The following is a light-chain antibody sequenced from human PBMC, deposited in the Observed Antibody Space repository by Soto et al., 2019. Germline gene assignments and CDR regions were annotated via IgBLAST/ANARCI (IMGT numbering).Light chain of an antibody. CDR2: DAS. CDR1: QSVSSY. J-gene: IGKJ1*01. Sequence: IVLRHAPSTLSLSPVERATLSFMSSQSVSSYLAWYQQKPGQAPRLLIYDASNRATGIPARFSGSGSGTDFTLTISSLEPEDFAVYYCQQRSNWPPWTFGQGTKVDNK. CDR3: QQRSNWPPWT. V-gene: IGKV3-11*01.